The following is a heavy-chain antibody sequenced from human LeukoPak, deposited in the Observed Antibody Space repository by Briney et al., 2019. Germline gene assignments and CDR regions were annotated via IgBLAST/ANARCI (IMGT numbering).Heavy chain of an antibody. J-gene: IGHJ4*02. CDR2: IIPILGIA. CDR3: ARGPYSSGWYEMDY. D-gene: IGHD6-19*01. V-gene: IGHV1-69*04. Sequence: SVKVSCKASGGTFSSYAISWVRQAPGQGLEWMGRIIPILGIANYAQKFQGRVTITADKSTSTAYMELSSLRSEDTAVYYCARGPYSSGWYEMDYWGQGTLVTVSS. CDR1: GGTFSSYA.